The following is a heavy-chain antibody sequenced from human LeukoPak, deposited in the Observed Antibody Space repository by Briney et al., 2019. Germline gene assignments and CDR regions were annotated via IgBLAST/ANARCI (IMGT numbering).Heavy chain of an antibody. V-gene: IGHV4-34*01. CDR1: GGSFSGYY. CDR3: ARGYDILTGYQNFDY. J-gene: IGHJ4*02. Sequence: SETLSLTCAVYGGSFSGYYWSWIRQPPGKGLEWIGEINHSGSTNYNPSLKSRVTISVDTSKNQFSLKLNSVTAADTAVYYCARGYDILTGYQNFDYWGQGTLVTVSS. CDR2: INHSGST. D-gene: IGHD3-9*01.